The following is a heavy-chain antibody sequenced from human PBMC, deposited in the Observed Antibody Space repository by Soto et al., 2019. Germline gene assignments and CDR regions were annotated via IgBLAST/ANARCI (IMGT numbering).Heavy chain of an antibody. D-gene: IGHD2-2*01. V-gene: IGHV4-4*02. CDR3: ARVYVWNCISTSCPFEY. Sequence: PSETLSLTCAVSGGSISSSNWWSWVRQPPGKGLEWIGEIYHSGSTNYNPSLKSRVTISVDTSKNQFSLKLSSVTAADTAVYYCARVYVWNCISTSCPFEYWGQGTLVTVS. J-gene: IGHJ4*02. CDR2: IYHSGST. CDR1: GGSISSSNW.